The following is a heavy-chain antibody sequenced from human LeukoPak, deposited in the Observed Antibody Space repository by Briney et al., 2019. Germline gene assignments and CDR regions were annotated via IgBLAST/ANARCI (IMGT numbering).Heavy chain of an antibody. V-gene: IGHV3-74*01. Sequence: SGGSLRLSCAASGFTFSSYWMHWVRQAPGKGLVWVSRINSDDSSTSYADSVKGRFTISRDSAKNTLYLQMNSLRGEDTAVYYCARGAVAGNFDYWGQGTLVAVSS. J-gene: IGHJ4*02. D-gene: IGHD6-19*01. CDR3: ARGAVAGNFDY. CDR2: INSDDSST. CDR1: GFTFSSYW.